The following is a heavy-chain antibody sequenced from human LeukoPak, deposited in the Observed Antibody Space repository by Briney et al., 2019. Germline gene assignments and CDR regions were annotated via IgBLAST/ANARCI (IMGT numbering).Heavy chain of an antibody. CDR1: GGSISSYY. CDR2: IYYSGST. D-gene: IGHD6-13*01. J-gene: IGHJ4*02. Sequence: SETLSLTCTVSGGSISSYYWSWIRPPPGKGLEWIGYIYYSGSTNYNPSLKSRVTISVDTSKNQFSLKLRSVTAADTAVYYCARLRGTGTSEGFDYWGQGTLVTVSS. V-gene: IGHV4-59*08. CDR3: ARLRGTGTSEGFDY.